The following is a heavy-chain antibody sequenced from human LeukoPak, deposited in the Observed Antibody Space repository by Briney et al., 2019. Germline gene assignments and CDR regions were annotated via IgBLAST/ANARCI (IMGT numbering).Heavy chain of an antibody. CDR2: IKSKTDGGTT. CDR1: GFTFISAW. CDR3: TTAPASVDY. V-gene: IGHV3-15*01. J-gene: IGHJ4*02. Sequence: GGSLRLSCAASGFTFISAWMSWVRQAPGKGLEWVGRIKSKTDGGTTDYAAPVKGRFTISREDSENTLYLQMNTLKIEDTGVYYCTTAPASVDYWGQGTLVIVSS.